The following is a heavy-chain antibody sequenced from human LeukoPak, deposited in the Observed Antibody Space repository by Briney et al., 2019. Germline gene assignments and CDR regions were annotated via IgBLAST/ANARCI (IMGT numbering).Heavy chain of an antibody. CDR2: ISNSPINSFI. V-gene: IGHV3-48*02. J-gene: IGHJ2*01. CDR3: VRDRRYFDL. Sequence: GGSLRLSCAASGFSFSGSSMSWVRQAPGKGLEWLAYISNSPINSFIYYADSVKGRFTISRDKARSSLYLQLNSLRDDDTAVYYCVRDRRYFDLWGRGTLVTVSS. CDR1: GFSFSGSS.